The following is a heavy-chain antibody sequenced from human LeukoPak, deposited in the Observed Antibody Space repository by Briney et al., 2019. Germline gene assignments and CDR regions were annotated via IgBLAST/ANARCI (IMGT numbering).Heavy chain of an antibody. J-gene: IGHJ3*02. CDR2: ISYDGSNK. CDR3: ARDYCSGGSCYSAPPFDI. CDR1: GFTFSGYA. V-gene: IGHV3-30*04. Sequence: GGSLRLSCAASGFTFSGYAMHWVRQAPGKGLEWVAVISYDGSNKYYADSVKGRFTISRDNSKNTLYLQMNSLRAEDTAVYYCARDYCSGGSCYSAPPFDIWGQGTMVTVSS. D-gene: IGHD2-15*01.